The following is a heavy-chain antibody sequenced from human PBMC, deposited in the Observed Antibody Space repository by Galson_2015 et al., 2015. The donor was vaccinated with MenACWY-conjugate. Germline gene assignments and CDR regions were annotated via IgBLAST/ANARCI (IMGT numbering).Heavy chain of an antibody. D-gene: IGHD6-19*01. V-gene: IGHV3-7*01. Sequence: SLKLSCATSGFTFSSSWMGWVRQAPGQGLEWVANIKHYGSGKYYVDSVKGRVIISRDNSKNSMFLQMDSLRAEDTAIYYCARAKEQWLSKAFDLWGQGTMVTVSS. CDR2: IKHYGSGK. CDR3: ARAKEQWLSKAFDL. CDR1: GFTFSSSW. J-gene: IGHJ3*01.